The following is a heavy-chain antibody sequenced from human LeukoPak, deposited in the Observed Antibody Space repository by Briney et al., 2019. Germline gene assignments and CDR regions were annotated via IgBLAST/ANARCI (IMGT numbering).Heavy chain of an antibody. CDR3: ARGVWAYHFWSSPTYFDY. V-gene: IGHV4-39*07. CDR1: SGSISTSNYY. Sequence: PSETLSLTCTVSSGSISTSNYYWGWVRQPPGKALEWIGNIFYSGSTYYSPSLKSRVTISLDTSRNQFSLNLTSVTAADTAVYYCARGVWAYHFWSSPTYFDYWGQGSLVTVSS. CDR2: IFYSGST. J-gene: IGHJ4*02. D-gene: IGHD3-3*01.